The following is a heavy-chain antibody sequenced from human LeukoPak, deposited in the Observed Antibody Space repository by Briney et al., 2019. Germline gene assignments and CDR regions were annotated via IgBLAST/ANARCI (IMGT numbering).Heavy chain of an antibody. CDR1: GFTFITSS. D-gene: IGHD3-3*01. CDR3: AKHYDYWSGYIRGFDS. Sequence: GGSLRLSCVASGFTFITSSMHWVRQAPGKGLEWVAVTSYDGRSNNYPESVKGRFSISRDNSNNTVYLQMSSLRPQDTAVYYCAKHYDYWSGYIRGFDSWGQGTLVTVSS. J-gene: IGHJ5*01. CDR2: TSYDGRSN. V-gene: IGHV3-30*18.